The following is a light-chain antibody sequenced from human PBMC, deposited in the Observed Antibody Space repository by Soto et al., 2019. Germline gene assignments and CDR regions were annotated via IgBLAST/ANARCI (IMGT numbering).Light chain of an antibody. J-gene: IGKJ4*01. V-gene: IGKV3D-20*01. CDR2: DAS. Sequence: EIVLTQSPATLSLSPGERVTLSCGASQSLTNNFLAWYQQRPGLAPRLLIFDASTRASGVPDRFSGSGSGTDFTLTISRLEPEDFAVYYCQQFGNSPIFGGGNKVEFK. CDR3: QQFGNSPI. CDR1: QSLTNNF.